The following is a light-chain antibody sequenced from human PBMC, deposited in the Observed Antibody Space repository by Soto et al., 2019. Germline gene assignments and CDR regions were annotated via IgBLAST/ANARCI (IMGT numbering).Light chain of an antibody. CDR2: EVS. CDR3: CSYAGNNTLV. J-gene: IGLJ7*01. CDR1: RSNVGSYNF. V-gene: IGLV2-23*02. Sequence: QSALTQPASVSGSHGQSITISCTGTRSNVGSYNFVSWYRQYPGKAPELIIFEVSQRPSTFFNRFSGSKSGNTASLTVSGLQFDDEADYYCCSYAGNNTLVFGGGTQLTVL.